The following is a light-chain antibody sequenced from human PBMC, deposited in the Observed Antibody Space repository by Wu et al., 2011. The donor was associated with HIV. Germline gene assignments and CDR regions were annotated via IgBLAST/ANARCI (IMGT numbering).Light chain of an antibody. J-gene: IGKJ1*01. V-gene: IGKV1-27*01. CDR3: QKYNTAPWT. CDR2: AAS. Sequence: GARVTITCRASQGIGSYLAWYQQKPGKVPKLLIYAASILQSGVPSRFSGSGSGTEFTLTISSLQPEDVATYYCQKYNTAPWTFGQGTKVEMK. CDR1: QGIGSY.